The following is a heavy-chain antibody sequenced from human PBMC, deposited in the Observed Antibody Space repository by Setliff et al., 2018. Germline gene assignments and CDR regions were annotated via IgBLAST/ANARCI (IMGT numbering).Heavy chain of an antibody. V-gene: IGHV4-34*01. J-gene: IGHJ4*02. CDR3: ARHWDFCGGDCPHNSIDY. CDR2: ISHSGDT. Sequence: SETLSLTCAVYGESFSGYFWSWIRQTPEKGLEWIGEISHSGDTNYNPSLKSRVTIFADTSRNQFSVQLSSVTAADTAVYYCARHWDFCGGDCPHNSIDYWGQGTLVTVSS. D-gene: IGHD2-21*02. CDR1: GESFSGYF.